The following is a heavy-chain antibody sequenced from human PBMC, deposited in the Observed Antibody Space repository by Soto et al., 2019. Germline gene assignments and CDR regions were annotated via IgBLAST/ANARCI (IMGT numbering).Heavy chain of an antibody. CDR2: IRGSSGST. Sequence: EVQLLESGGGLIQPGGSLILSCAASGFTFSTFDMTWVRQPPGKGLEWVSLIRGSSGSTYYADSVKGRFTISKDNSKNKLYLQMNSLRAEDTAVYFCVKGAWLDYWGQGNMVTVSS. CDR1: GFTFSTFD. V-gene: IGHV3-23*01. J-gene: IGHJ4*02. CDR3: VKGAWLDY.